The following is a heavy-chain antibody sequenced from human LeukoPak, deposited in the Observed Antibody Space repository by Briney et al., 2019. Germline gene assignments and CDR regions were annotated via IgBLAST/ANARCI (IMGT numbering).Heavy chain of an antibody. V-gene: IGHV3-30*03. J-gene: IGHJ3*02. Sequence: PGGSLRLSCAASGFTFSSYGMHWVRQAPGKGLEWVAVISYDGSNKYYADSVKGRFTISRDNSKNTLYLQMNSLRAEDTAVYYCVMGHYDSSGYYGDAFDIWGQGTMVTVSS. CDR2: ISYDGSNK. D-gene: IGHD3-22*01. CDR3: VMGHYDSSGYYGDAFDI. CDR1: GFTFSSYG.